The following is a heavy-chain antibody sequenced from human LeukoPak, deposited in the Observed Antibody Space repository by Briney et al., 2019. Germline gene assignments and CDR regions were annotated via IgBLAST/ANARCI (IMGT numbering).Heavy chain of an antibody. V-gene: IGHV3-48*03. Sequence: GGSLRLSCEVSGFNFDHHEMNWVRQAPGKGLEWVSYISSTGSSIYYADSVRGRFTISRDNAKNSLYLQMNSLRVEDTAVYFCVRDDGAYYQHSMDVWGKGTTATVSS. D-gene: IGHD3-16*01. CDR3: VRDDGAYYQHSMDV. CDR1: GFNFDHHE. CDR2: ISSTGSSI. J-gene: IGHJ6*03.